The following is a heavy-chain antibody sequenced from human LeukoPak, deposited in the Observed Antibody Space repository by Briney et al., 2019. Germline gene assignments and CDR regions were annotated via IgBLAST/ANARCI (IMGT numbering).Heavy chain of an antibody. Sequence: SETLSLTCTVSGGSISEDYWSWIRQPPGMGLEWIGYVSHSDFNKSNGDITNYNPSLESRITTSRDTSKNQFSLKLSSVTAADTAVYYCARESGRYNGEVDYWGQGTLVTVSS. CDR2: VSHSDFNKSNGDIT. J-gene: IGHJ4*02. CDR3: ARESGRYNGEVDY. D-gene: IGHD1-26*01. V-gene: IGHV4-59*12. CDR1: GGSISEDY.